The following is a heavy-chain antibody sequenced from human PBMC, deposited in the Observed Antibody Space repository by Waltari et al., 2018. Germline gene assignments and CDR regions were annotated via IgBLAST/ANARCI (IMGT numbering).Heavy chain of an antibody. V-gene: IGHV1-69*08. J-gene: IGHJ4*02. CDR1: GGTFSSYA. CDR2: IIPIFGTA. CDR3: AREHYDFWSGYYTEGYFDY. D-gene: IGHD3-3*01. Sequence: QVQLVQSGAEVKTPGSSVKVSCKASGGTFSSYAISWVRQAPGQGLEWMGRIIPIFGTANYAQKFQGRVTITADKSTSTAYMELSSLRSEDTAVYYCAREHYDFWSGYYTEGYFDYWGQGTLVTVSS.